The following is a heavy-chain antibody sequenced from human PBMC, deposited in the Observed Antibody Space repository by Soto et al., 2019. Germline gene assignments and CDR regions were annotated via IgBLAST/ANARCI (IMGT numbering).Heavy chain of an antibody. CDR1: GGTFSSYT. V-gene: IGHV1-69*02. Sequence: QVQLVQSGAEVKKPGSSVKVSCKASGGTFSSYTISWVRQAPGQGLEWMGRIIPILGIANYAQKFQGRVTVTADQSTSTAYMDLSSLKSEDTAVYYCARGYCSGGSCYRQGAFDIWGQGTMVTVS. J-gene: IGHJ3*02. CDR3: ARGYCSGGSCYRQGAFDI. D-gene: IGHD2-15*01. CDR2: IIPILGIA.